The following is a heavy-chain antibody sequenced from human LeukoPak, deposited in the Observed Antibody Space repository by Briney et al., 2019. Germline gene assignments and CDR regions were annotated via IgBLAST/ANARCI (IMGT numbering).Heavy chain of an antibody. CDR3: AKDSLVSSGYLESYYYYYGMDV. D-gene: IGHD3-22*01. J-gene: IGHJ6*02. CDR1: GFTFSSYG. V-gene: IGHV3-30*18. CDR2: ISYDGSNK. Sequence: GGSLRLSCAASGFTFSSYGMHWVRQAPGKGLEWVAVISYDGSNKYYADSVKGRFTISRDNSKNTLYLQMNSLRAEDTAVYYCAKDSLVSSGYLESYYYYYGMDVWGQGTTVTVSS.